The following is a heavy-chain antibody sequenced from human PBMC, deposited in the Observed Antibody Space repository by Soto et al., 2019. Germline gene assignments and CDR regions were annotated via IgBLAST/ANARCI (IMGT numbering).Heavy chain of an antibody. D-gene: IGHD6-19*01. CDR1: GGSISSSNW. Sequence: QVQLQESGPGLVKPSGTLSLTCAVSGGSISSSNWWSWVRQPPGQGLEWIGAIYHSGSTNYNPSLKSRVTISVDKSKNQFSLKLRSVTAADTAVYYCARASGIAVAGYWFDPWGQGTLVTVSS. CDR2: IYHSGST. V-gene: IGHV4-4*02. CDR3: ARASGIAVAGYWFDP. J-gene: IGHJ5*02.